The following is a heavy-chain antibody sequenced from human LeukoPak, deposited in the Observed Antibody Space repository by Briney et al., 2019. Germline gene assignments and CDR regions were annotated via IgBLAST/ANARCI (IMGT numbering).Heavy chain of an antibody. J-gene: IGHJ4*02. V-gene: IGHV3-23*01. CDR3: AKSLFGDRVAGPYDD. Sequence: QPGASLRLSCAASGFNFTSYAMSWVRQAPGKGLERVSGISGSGGSTYYADSVKGRFTISRDNSKNTLYLQMNSLRAEDTAVYYCAKSLFGDRVAGPYDDWGQGTLVTVSS. CDR2: ISGSGGST. D-gene: IGHD5-12*01. CDR1: GFNFTSYA.